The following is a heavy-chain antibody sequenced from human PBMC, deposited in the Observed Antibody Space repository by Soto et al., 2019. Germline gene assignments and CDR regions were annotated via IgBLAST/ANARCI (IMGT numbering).Heavy chain of an antibody. V-gene: IGHV4-34*01. J-gene: IGHJ4*02. CDR3: ARTGAYYDFWSGYNPYYFDY. D-gene: IGHD3-3*01. CDR1: GGSFSGYY. Sequence: SETLSRTCAVYGGSFSGYYWSWIRQPPGKGLEWIGEINHSGSTNYNPSLKSRVTISVDTSKNQFSLKLSSVTAADTAVYYCARTGAYYDFWSGYNPYYFDYWGQGTLVTVSS. CDR2: INHSGST.